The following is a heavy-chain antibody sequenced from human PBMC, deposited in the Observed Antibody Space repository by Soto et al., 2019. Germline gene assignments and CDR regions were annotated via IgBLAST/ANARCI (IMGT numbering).Heavy chain of an antibody. D-gene: IGHD6-19*01. CDR1: VFTFDDYA. CDR3: AKGGPDGWQGLFDY. Sequence: PGGSLRLSCAASVFTFDDYAMHWVRQAPGKGLEWASGISWNSGSIGYADSVKGRFTISRDNAKNSLYLQMNSLRAEDTALYYCAKGGPDGWQGLFDYWGQGTLVTVSS. V-gene: IGHV3-9*01. CDR2: ISWNSGSI. J-gene: IGHJ4*02.